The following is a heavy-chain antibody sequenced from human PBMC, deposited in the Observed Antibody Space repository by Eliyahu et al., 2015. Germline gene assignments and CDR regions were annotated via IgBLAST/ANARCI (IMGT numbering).Heavy chain of an antibody. CDR3: AKGKSYDFWSGYPWD. Sequence: EVQLLESGGGLVQPGGSLRLSCAASGFTFTNYAMSWGPQGPGKGVEWVAGITGSGSDTYYGSSVKGRFTISKDRSKNTLYLQMNSLRAEDTAVYFCAKGKSYDFWSGYPWDWGQGTLVTVSS. CDR1: GFTFTNYA. CDR2: ITGSGSDT. V-gene: IGHV3-23*01. J-gene: IGHJ4*02. D-gene: IGHD3-3*01.